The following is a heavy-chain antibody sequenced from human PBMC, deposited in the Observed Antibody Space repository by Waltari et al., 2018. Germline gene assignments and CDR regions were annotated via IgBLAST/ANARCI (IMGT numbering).Heavy chain of an antibody. D-gene: IGHD7-27*01. Sequence: QVQLQESGPGLVKPSETLSLTCTVSGGSISSYYWSWIRQPPGKGLEWIGYIYYSGSTNYNPSLKSRVTISVDTSKNQFSLELSSVTAADTAVYYCARSNWGWGYFDLWGRGTLVTVSS. CDR3: ARSNWGWGYFDL. CDR2: IYYSGST. J-gene: IGHJ2*01. CDR1: GGSISSYY. V-gene: IGHV4-59*01.